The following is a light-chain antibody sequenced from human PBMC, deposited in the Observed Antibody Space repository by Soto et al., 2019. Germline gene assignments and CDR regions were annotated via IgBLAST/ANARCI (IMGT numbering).Light chain of an antibody. CDR2: GAS. J-gene: IGKJ2*02. CDR3: QQYDSSPRT. V-gene: IGKV3-20*01. Sequence: EVVLTQSPGTLSLSPGERATLSCRASQTVSSSYVAWYQHKRGQAPRLLIYGASSRATGIPDRFSGSGSGTDFTLTISSLEPEDFAVYYCQQYDSSPRTFGQGTKLEIK. CDR1: QTVSSSY.